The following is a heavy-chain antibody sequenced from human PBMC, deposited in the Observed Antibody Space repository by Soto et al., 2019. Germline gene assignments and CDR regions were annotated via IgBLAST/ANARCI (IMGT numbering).Heavy chain of an antibody. CDR1: GGTSSSYA. CDR2: IIPIFGTA. CDR3: ANPRYYDFWSGYYTGEPRGMDA. J-gene: IGHJ6*02. V-gene: IGHV1-69*13. Sequence: SVKVSCKASGGTSSSYAISWVRQAPGQGLEWMGGIIPIFGTANYAQKFQGRVTITADESTSTAYMELSSLRAEDTAVYYCANPRYYDFWSGYYTGEPRGMDAWGQGTTVTVSS. D-gene: IGHD3-3*01.